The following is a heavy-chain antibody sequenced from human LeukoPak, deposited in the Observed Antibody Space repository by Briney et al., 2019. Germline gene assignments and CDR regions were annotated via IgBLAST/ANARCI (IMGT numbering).Heavy chain of an antibody. Sequence: SETLSLTCAVYGGSFSGYYWSWIRQPPGKGLEWIGEINHSGVTSYNPSLKSRVTISIDTSTNQFSLMLNSVTAADTAVYYCARQVLVGWVRGSDYFDSWGQGTLVTVSS. V-gene: IGHV4-34*01. CDR1: GGSFSGYY. CDR3: ARQVLVGWVRGSDYFDS. J-gene: IGHJ4*02. D-gene: IGHD3-10*01. CDR2: INHSGVT.